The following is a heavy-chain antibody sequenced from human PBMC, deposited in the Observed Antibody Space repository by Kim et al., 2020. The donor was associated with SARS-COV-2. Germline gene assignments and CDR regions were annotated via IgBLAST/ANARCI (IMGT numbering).Heavy chain of an antibody. Sequence: GGSLRLSCAASGFTFSSYEMNWVRQAPGKGLEWVSYISSSGSTIYYADSVKGRFTISRDNAKNSLYLQMNSLRAEDTAVYYCARGGIVVVPADVWGQGTTVTVAS. CDR2: ISSSGSTI. CDR3: ARGGIVVVPADV. V-gene: IGHV3-48*03. D-gene: IGHD2-2*01. CDR1: GFTFSSYE. J-gene: IGHJ6*02.